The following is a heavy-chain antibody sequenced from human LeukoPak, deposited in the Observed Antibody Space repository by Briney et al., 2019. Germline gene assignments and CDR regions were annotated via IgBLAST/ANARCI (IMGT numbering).Heavy chain of an antibody. CDR2: IIPIFGTA. J-gene: IGHJ5*02. Sequence: SVKVSCKASGGTFSSYAISWVRQAPGQGLEWMGGIIPIFGTANYAQKFQGRVTITADESTSTAYMELSSLRSEDTAVYYCAGEKFQLHPFDPWGQGTLVTVAS. CDR1: GGTFSSYA. D-gene: IGHD2-2*01. CDR3: AGEKFQLHPFDP. V-gene: IGHV1-69*01.